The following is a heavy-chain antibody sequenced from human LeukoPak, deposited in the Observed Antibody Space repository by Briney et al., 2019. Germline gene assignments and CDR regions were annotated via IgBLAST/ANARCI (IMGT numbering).Heavy chain of an antibody. CDR1: GFTFSSYE. Sequence: PGGSLRLSCAASGFTFSSYEMNWVRQAPGKGLEWVSYISSRGSTTYYADSVKGRFTISRDNAKNSLYLQMNSLSAEDTAVYYCARDGSNCGGDCFIDYWGQGTLVTVSS. D-gene: IGHD2-21*02. V-gene: IGHV3-48*03. CDR2: ISSRGSTT. CDR3: ARDGSNCGGDCFIDY. J-gene: IGHJ4*02.